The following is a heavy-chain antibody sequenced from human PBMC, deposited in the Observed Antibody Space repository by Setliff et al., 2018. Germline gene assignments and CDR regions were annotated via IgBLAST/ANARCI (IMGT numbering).Heavy chain of an antibody. CDR3: AKANAMVVTSHSYGMDV. J-gene: IGHJ6*02. CDR1: GFTFSSLW. Sequence: GGSLRLSCSASGFTFSSLWMAWVRQAPGKGLEWVANINQGGSDQFYVESVKGRFTTSRDNSKNALNLQMNGLRAEDTAVYYCAKANAMVVTSHSYGMDVWGQGTTVTVSS. V-gene: IGHV3-7*01. CDR2: INQGGSDQ. D-gene: IGHD2-21*02.